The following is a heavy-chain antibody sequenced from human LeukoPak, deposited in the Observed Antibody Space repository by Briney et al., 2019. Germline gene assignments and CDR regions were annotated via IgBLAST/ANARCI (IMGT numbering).Heavy chain of an antibody. D-gene: IGHD3-10*01. V-gene: IGHV3-64*01. Sequence: QSGGSLRLSRAASGFTFSSYAMHWVRQAPGKGLEYVSAISSNGGSTYYANSVKGRFTISRDNSKNTLYLQMGSLRAEDMAVYYCARDLFKYYYGSGSVYWGQGTLVTVPS. CDR3: ARDLFKYYYGSGSVY. CDR1: GFTFSSYA. CDR2: ISSNGGST. J-gene: IGHJ4*02.